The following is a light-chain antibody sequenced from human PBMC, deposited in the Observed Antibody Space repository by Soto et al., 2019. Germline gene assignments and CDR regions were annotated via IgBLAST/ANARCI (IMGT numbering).Light chain of an antibody. CDR1: QSVSSSY. CDR2: GAS. CDR3: QKHNNWPPWT. Sequence: EIVLTHPPATLSLSPGESDTLSCTASQSVSSSYLAWYQQKPGQAPTLLIYGASTRATGIPARFSGSGSGTEFTLTISSLQSEDLAVYYCQKHNNWPPWTFGQGTKVDIK. J-gene: IGKJ1*01. V-gene: IGKV3-15*01.